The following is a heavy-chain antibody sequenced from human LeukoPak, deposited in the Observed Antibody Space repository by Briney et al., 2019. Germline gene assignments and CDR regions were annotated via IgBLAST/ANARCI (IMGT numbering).Heavy chain of an antibody. D-gene: IGHD3-3*01. Sequence: SETLSLTCTVSGGSISSYYWSWIRQPPGKGLEWIGYIYYSGSTNYNPSLKSRVTISVDTSKNQFSLKLSSVTAADTAVYYCARATYYDFWSGYSEYCFDYWGQGTLVTVSS. CDR2: IYYSGST. J-gene: IGHJ4*02. CDR3: ARATYYDFWSGYSEYCFDY. CDR1: GGSISSYY. V-gene: IGHV4-59*01.